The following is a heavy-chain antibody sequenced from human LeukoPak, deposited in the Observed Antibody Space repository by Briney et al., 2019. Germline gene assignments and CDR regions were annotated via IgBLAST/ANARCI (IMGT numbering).Heavy chain of an antibody. CDR1: GYTFTSYG. CDR3: ASDYYYGSGSYPGY. V-gene: IGHV1-18*01. D-gene: IGHD3-10*01. Sequence: ASVKVSCKASGYTFTSYGISWVRQAPGQGLEWMGWISAYNGNTNYAQKLQGRVTMTTDTSTSTAYMELSSLRSEDTAVYYCASDYYYGSGSYPGYWGQGTLVTVSS. CDR2: ISAYNGNT. J-gene: IGHJ4*02.